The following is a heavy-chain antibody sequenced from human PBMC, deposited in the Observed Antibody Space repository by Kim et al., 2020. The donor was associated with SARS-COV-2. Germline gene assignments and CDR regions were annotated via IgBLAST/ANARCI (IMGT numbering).Heavy chain of an antibody. D-gene: IGHD6-13*01. V-gene: IGHV3-23*01. Sequence: YSADSVKGRFTSSRDNSKSTLYLHMNSLRAEDTAVYYCAKATSSSWLFDYWGQGTLVTVSS. J-gene: IGHJ4*02. CDR3: AKATSSSWLFDY.